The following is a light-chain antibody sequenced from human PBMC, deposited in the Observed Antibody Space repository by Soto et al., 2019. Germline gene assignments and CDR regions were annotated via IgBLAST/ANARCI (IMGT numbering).Light chain of an antibody. CDR1: QSVSSK. J-gene: IGKJ1*01. CDR2: GAS. V-gene: IGKV3-15*01. CDR3: QQNNNWPPWT. Sequence: EIVMTQSPATLSVSPGERATLSCRASQSVSSKLAWYQQKPGQPPRLLIYGASTRATGIPARFSGSGSGTEFPLTISSLQPEDFAVYYCQQNNNWPPWTFGQGTKVEIK.